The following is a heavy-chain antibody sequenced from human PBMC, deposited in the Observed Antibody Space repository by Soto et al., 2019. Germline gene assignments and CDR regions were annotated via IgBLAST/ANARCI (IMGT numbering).Heavy chain of an antibody. Sequence: ASETLSLTCTVSGGSISSGGYYWSWIRQHPGKGLEWIGYIYYSGSTYYNPSLKSRVTISVDTSKNQFSLKLSSVTAADTAVYYCARDVRLYYYGMDVWGQGTTVTVSS. J-gene: IGHJ6*02. CDR2: IYYSGST. CDR1: GGSISSGGYY. V-gene: IGHV4-31*03. CDR3: ARDVRLYYYGMDV.